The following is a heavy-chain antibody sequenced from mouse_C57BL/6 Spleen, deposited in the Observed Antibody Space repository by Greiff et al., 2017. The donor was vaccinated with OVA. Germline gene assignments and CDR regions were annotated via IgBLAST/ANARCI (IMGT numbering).Heavy chain of an antibody. D-gene: IGHD1-1*01. J-gene: IGHJ3*01. CDR1: GYSITSGYD. CDR3: ARDGSSYGGFAY. V-gene: IGHV3-1*01. Sequence: EVQRVESGPGMVKPSQSLSLTCTVTGYSITSGYDWHWIRHFPGNKLEWMGYISYSGSTNYNPSLKSRISITHDTSKNHFFLKLNSVTTEDTATYYCARDGSSYGGFAYWGQGTLVTVSA. CDR2: ISYSGST.